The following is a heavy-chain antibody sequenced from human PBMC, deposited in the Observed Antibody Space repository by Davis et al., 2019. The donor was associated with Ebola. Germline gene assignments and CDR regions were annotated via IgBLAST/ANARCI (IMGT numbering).Heavy chain of an antibody. CDR2: INHSGST. V-gene: IGHV4-34*01. J-gene: IGHJ6*02. Sequence: SETLSLTCAVYCGSFTGYYWSWIRQPPGKGLEWIGEINHSGSTNYNPSLKSRFTISVDTSQNQFSLKLSSVTAADTAVYYCASGITIFGVVSNYYYYGIDVWGQGTTVTVSS. D-gene: IGHD3-3*01. CDR1: CGSFTGYY. CDR3: ASGITIFGVVSNYYYYGIDV.